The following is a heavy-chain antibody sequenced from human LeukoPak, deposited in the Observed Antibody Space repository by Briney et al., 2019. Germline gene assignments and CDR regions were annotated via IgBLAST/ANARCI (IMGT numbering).Heavy chain of an antibody. CDR1: GGTFSSYA. J-gene: IGHJ3*02. Sequence: ASVTVSCTASGGTFSSYAISWARQAPGQGLEWMGGIIPIFGTANYAQKFQGRVTITADESTSTAYMELSSLRSEDTAVYYCAREDQLISDAFDIWGQGTMVTVSS. V-gene: IGHV1-69*13. CDR3: AREDQLISDAFDI. D-gene: IGHD3-10*01. CDR2: IIPIFGTA.